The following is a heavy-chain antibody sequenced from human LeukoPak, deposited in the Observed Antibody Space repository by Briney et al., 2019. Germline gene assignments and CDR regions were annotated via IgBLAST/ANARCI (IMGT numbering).Heavy chain of an antibody. J-gene: IGHJ4*02. CDR1: GFTFSAHS. CDR3: VRRAVSGEEALDFDY. V-gene: IGHV3-21*01. CDR2: ISSRSSYI. D-gene: IGHD6-19*01. Sequence: GGSLRLSCAASGFTFSAHSMNWVRQAPGKGLEWVASISSRSSYIYYGGSVKGRFTVSRDSARNSVYLQMNSLRVEDTAVYYCVRRAVSGEEALDFDYWGQGTLVTVSS.